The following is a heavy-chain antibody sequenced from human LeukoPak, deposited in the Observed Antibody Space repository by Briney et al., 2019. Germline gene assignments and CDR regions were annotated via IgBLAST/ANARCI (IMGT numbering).Heavy chain of an antibody. V-gene: IGHV4-39*01. Sequence: MTSETLSLTCTVSGGSISSSSYYWGWIRQPPGKGLEWIGSIYYSGSTYYNPSPKSRVTISVDTSKNQFSLKLSSVTAADTAVYYCARLHDNYCDYWGQGTLVTVSS. CDR3: ARLHDNYCDY. CDR1: GGSISSSSYY. D-gene: IGHD3-9*01. CDR2: IYYSGST. J-gene: IGHJ4*02.